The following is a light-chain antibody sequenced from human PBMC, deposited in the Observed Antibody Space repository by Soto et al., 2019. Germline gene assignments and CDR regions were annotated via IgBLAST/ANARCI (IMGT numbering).Light chain of an antibody. Sequence: GDSVTITCRASQNIRNWLAWYQQKPGKAPNPLIYDASSLESGVPSRFSGSGSGTEFTLTISCLHPDDFATYYCQHYSSVWAFGQGTKVDIK. J-gene: IGKJ1*01. V-gene: IGKV1-5*01. CDR1: QNIRNW. CDR2: DAS. CDR3: QHYSSVWA.